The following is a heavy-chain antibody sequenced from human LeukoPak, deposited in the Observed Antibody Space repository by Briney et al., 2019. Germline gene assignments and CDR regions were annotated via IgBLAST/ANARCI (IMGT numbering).Heavy chain of an antibody. CDR1: GFTFSSYA. CDR2: ISYDGSNK. J-gene: IGHJ4*02. D-gene: IGHD1-1*01. CDR3: ARGTIRDFDY. V-gene: IGHV3-30-3*01. Sequence: GRSLRLSCAASGFTFSSYAMHWVRQAPGKGLEWVAVISYDGSNKNYADSVKGRLTISRDNSKNTLYLQMNSLRAEDTAVYYCARGTIRDFDYWGQGTLVTVSS.